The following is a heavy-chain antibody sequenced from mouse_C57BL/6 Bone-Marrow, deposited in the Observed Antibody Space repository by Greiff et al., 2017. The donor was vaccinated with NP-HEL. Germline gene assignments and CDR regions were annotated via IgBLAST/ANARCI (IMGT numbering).Heavy chain of an antibody. CDR1: GFTFSSYA. J-gene: IGHJ4*01. CDR3: TRDNYYSNYYAMDY. Sequence: EVKVVESGEGLVKPGGSLKLSCAASGFTFSSYAMSWVRQTPEKRLEWVAYISSGGDYIYYADTVKGRFTISRDNARNTLYLQMSSLKSEDTAMYYCTRDNYYSNYYAMDYWGQGTSVTVSS. D-gene: IGHD2-5*01. V-gene: IGHV5-9-1*02. CDR2: ISSGGDYI.